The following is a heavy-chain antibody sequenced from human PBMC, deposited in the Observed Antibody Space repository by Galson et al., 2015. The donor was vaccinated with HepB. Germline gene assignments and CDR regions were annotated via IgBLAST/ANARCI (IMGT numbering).Heavy chain of an antibody. Sequence: SLRLSCAASGFTFSSYWMTWVRQAPGKGLEWVANIMEDGSEKYYVDSVKGRFTISRDNAKNSLYLQINSLRAEDTAVYYCARGGPTGAFGYWGQGTLVTVSS. CDR3: ARGGPTGAFGY. V-gene: IGHV3-7*01. J-gene: IGHJ4*02. CDR1: GFTFSSYW. CDR2: IMEDGSEK. D-gene: IGHD7-27*01.